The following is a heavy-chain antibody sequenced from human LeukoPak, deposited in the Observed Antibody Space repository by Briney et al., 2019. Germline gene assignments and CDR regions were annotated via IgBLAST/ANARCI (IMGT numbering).Heavy chain of an antibody. CDR3: ARDRNQGYSGSYYVDAFDI. J-gene: IGHJ3*02. D-gene: IGHD1-26*01. CDR1: GNSISSGDNY. Sequence: SETLSLTCTVSGNSISSGDNYWSWIRQPAGKGLEWIRRIYTSGSTNYNPSLKSRVTISGDTSKNQFSLRLSSVTAADTAVYYCARDRNQGYSGSYYVDAFDIWGQGTMVTVSS. CDR2: IYTSGST. V-gene: IGHV4-61*02.